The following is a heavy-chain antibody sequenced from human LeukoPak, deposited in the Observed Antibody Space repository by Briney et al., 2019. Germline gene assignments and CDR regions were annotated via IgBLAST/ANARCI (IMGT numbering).Heavy chain of an antibody. Sequence: GASVKVSCKASGYTFTSYGISWVRQAPGQGLKWMGWISAYNGNTNYAQKLQGRVTMTTDTFTSTAYMELRSLRSDDTAVYYCARARGGLRLGESYYFDYWGQGTLVTVSS. CDR2: ISAYNGNT. V-gene: IGHV1-18*01. J-gene: IGHJ4*02. CDR3: ARARGGLRLGESYYFDY. D-gene: IGHD3-16*01. CDR1: GYTFTSYG.